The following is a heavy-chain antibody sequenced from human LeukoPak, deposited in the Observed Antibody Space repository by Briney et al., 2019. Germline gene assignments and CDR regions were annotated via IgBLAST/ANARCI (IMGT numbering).Heavy chain of an antibody. CDR1: RFIFDNYG. Sequence: GGTLRLSCAASRFIFDNYGMTWVRQAPGKGLEWVSGISDDGCSTYYADSVKGRFTISRDNSKNTLYLQMNSLRAEDTAIYYCAKNGDRGAYCSGGSCYPYYYYNMDVWGKGTTVTISS. CDR3: AKNGDRGAYCSGGSCYPYYYYNMDV. CDR2: ISDDGCST. J-gene: IGHJ6*03. V-gene: IGHV3-23*01. D-gene: IGHD2-15*01.